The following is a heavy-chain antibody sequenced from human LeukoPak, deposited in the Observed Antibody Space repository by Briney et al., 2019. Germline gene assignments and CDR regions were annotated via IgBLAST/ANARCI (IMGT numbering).Heavy chain of an antibody. CDR3: ARPGLGYCSSTSCAGFDP. J-gene: IGHJ5*02. V-gene: IGHV4-39*01. CDR1: GGSISSSSYY. CDR2: IYYSGST. Sequence: SETLSLTCTVSGGSISSSSYYWGWIRQPPGKGLEWIGSIYYSGSTYYNPSLKSRVTISVDTSKNQFSLKLSSVTAADTAVYYCARPGLGYCSSTSCAGFDPWGQGTLVTVSP. D-gene: IGHD2-2*01.